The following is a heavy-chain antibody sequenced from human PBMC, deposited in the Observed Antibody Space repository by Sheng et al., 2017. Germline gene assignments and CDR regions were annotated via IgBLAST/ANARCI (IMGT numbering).Heavy chain of an antibody. CDR1: GFTFSSYA. J-gene: IGHJ3*02. CDR3: ARGVFLGWAFDI. D-gene: IGHD3-3*01. CDR2: ISYDGSNK. V-gene: IGHV3-30*04. Sequence: QVQLVESGGGVVQPGRSLRLSCAASGFTFSSYAMHWVRQAPGKGLEWVAVISYDGSNKYYADSVKGRFTISRDNSKNTLYLQMNSLRAEDTAVYYCARGVFLGWAFDIWGQGTMVTVSS.